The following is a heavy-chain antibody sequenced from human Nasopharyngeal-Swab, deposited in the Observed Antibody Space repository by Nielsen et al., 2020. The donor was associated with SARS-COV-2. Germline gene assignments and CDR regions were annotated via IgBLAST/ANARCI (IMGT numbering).Heavy chain of an antibody. CDR2: ISSSSSYI. J-gene: IGHJ6*02. V-gene: IGHV3-21*01. Sequence: GGSLRLSCAASGFTFNNYNFNWVRQAPGKGLEWVSSISSSSSYIYYADSVKGRFTISRDNAKNSLYLQMNSLRAEDTVVYYCARDGLDYDFWSAYFMDAWGQGTTVTVSS. CDR3: ARDGLDYDFWSAYFMDA. CDR1: GFTFNNYN. D-gene: IGHD3-3*01.